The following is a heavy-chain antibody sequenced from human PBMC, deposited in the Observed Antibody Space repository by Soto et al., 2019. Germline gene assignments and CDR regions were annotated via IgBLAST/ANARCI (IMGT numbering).Heavy chain of an antibody. Sequence: GGSLRLSCAASGFTFSSYSMNWVRQAPGKGLEWVSSISSSSSYIYYADSVKGRFTISRDNAKNSLYLQMNSLRAEDTAVYYCARDRVGVPADHYYFYYYMDVWGNDTMFTVAS. CDR3: ARDRVGVPADHYYFYYYMDV. D-gene: IGHD2-2*01. V-gene: IGHV3-21*01. CDR2: ISSSSSYI. CDR1: GFTFSSYS. J-gene: IGHJ6*03.